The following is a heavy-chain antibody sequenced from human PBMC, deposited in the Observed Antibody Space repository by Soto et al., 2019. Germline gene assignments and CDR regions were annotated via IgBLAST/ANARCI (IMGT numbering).Heavy chain of an antibody. CDR3: ARLRYGNYEVWFDP. Sequence: TSETLSLTCSVSAESISNAYLTWIRQSPGKGLEWIGFITNGGTPNYNPSLKSRITMSVDTSKGQLSLRLSSVTAADTGIYYCARLRYGNYEVWFDPWGQGTLVTVSS. CDR1: AESISNAY. V-gene: IGHV4-59*01. J-gene: IGHJ5*02. D-gene: IGHD4-17*01. CDR2: ITNGGTP.